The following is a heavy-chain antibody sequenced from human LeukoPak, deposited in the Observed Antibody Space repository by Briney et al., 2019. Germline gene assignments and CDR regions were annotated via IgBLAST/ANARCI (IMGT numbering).Heavy chain of an antibody. V-gene: IGHV5-51*01. CDR2: MYPGDSDT. CDR3: ARGRGHCSSTSCLDY. D-gene: IGHD2-2*01. J-gene: IGHJ4*02. Sequence: GESLKISCKGSGYSFTSYWIAWVRQMPGKGLEWLGIMYPGDSDTRYSPSFQGQVTISADKSISTAYLQWSSLKASDTAMYYCARGRGHCSSTSCLDYWGQGTLVTVSS. CDR1: GYSFTSYW.